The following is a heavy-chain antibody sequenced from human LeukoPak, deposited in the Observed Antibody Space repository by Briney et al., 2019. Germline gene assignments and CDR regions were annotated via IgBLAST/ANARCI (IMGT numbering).Heavy chain of an antibody. D-gene: IGHD4-23*01. V-gene: IGHV3-7*01. CDR1: GFTFSSYW. Sequence: PGGSLRLSCAASGFTFSSYWMTWVRQAPGKGLEWVANIKQDGSEITYVDSVKGRFTISRDNAKNSLYLQMSSLRAGDTAVYYCARDDFGGTPDYWGLGTLVIVSS. CDR2: IKQDGSEI. CDR3: ARDDFGGTPDY. J-gene: IGHJ4*02.